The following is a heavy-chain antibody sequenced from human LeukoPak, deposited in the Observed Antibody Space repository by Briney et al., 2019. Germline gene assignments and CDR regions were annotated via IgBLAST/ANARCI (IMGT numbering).Heavy chain of an antibody. V-gene: IGHV3-48*02. CDR1: GFIFSSYS. Sequence: GGSLRLSCTASGFIFSSYSMNWVRQAPGKGLEWLAYITRNSGTVYYAGSVKGRVTISRDNAKNSLYLQMNSLRDEDSVVYYCTRDYGYYYDSSGRNGNYGMDVWGQGTTVTVSS. D-gene: IGHD3-22*01. CDR3: TRDYGYYYDSSGRNGNYGMDV. CDR2: ITRNSGTV. J-gene: IGHJ6*02.